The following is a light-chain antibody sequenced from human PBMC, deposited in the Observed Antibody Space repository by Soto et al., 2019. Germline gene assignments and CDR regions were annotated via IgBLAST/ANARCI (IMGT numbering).Light chain of an antibody. CDR2: EVS. Sequence: QPVLTQPPSASGSPGQSVTISCTGTSSDVGGYNYVSWYQQHPGKAPKLMIYEVSKRPSGVPDRFSGSKSGNTASLTVSGLQAEDEADYYCSSYAGSTDGVFGGGTKVTVL. J-gene: IGLJ2*01. CDR3: SSYAGSTDGV. V-gene: IGLV2-8*01. CDR1: SSDVGGYNY.